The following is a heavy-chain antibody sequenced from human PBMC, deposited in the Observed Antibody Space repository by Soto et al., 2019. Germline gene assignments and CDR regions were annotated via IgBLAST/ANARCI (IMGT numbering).Heavy chain of an antibody. CDR3: ARGRLVPAVNFDY. Sequence: PGGSLRLSCAASGFTFSSYAMHWVRQAPGKGLEWVAVISYDGSNKYYADSVKGRFTISRDNSKNTLYLQMNSLRAEDTAVYYCARGRLVPAVNFDYWGLGTLVTVSS. V-gene: IGHV3-30-3*01. CDR2: ISYDGSNK. D-gene: IGHD2-2*01. J-gene: IGHJ4*02. CDR1: GFTFSSYA.